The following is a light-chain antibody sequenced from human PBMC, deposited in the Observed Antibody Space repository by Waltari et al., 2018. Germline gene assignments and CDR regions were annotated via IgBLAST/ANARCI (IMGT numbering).Light chain of an antibody. V-gene: IGLV4-69*02. CDR1: SGHSTNI. Sequence: QLVLTQSPSASASLGASVKLTCTLDSGHSTNIIAWHQQQPQKVPRYLMKVNSEGSHSKGDEMPDRFSGSSASSGTERYLTISSVQSEDGADYYCQSGGHGTCVFGGGTKLTVL. CDR3: QSGGHGTCV. J-gene: IGLJ3*02. CDR2: VNSEGSH.